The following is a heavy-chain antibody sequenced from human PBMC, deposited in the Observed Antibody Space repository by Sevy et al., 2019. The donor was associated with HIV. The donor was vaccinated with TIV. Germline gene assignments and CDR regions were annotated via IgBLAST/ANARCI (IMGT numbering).Heavy chain of an antibody. CDR1: GFTFSSYE. Sequence: GGSLSLSCAASGFTFSSYEMSWVRQAPGKGLEWVSYISNSGTTIYYSDSVKGRFTISRDNARNSLYLQMNSLRAEDTAIYYCARDLPPSATTVAHFDCWGQGTLVTVSS. J-gene: IGHJ4*02. D-gene: IGHD4-17*01. V-gene: IGHV3-48*03. CDR2: ISNSGTTI. CDR3: ARDLPPSATTVAHFDC.